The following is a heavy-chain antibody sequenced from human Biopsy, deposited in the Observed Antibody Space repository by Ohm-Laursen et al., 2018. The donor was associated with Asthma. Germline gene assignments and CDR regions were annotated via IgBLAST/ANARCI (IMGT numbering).Heavy chain of an antibody. CDR2: IYSSGTS. V-gene: IGHV3-53*01. CDR3: ARGDSSNWSHYYFDY. J-gene: IGHJ4*02. D-gene: IGHD3-22*01. Sequence: GSLRLSCTASGFTVSRDYMFWVRQAPGKGLEWVSVIYSSGTSHTADSVRGRFTISREYSKNTLYLQMHSLRAEDTAVYYCARGDSSNWSHYYFDYWGQGTLVTVSS. CDR1: GFTVSRDY.